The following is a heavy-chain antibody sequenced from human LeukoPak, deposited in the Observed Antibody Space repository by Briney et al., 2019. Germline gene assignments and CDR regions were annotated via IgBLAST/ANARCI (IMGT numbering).Heavy chain of an antibody. CDR2: ISGSGGST. V-gene: IGHV3-23*01. Sequence: GGSLRLSCAASGFTFSSYAMSWVRQAPGKGLEWVSAISGSGGSTYYADSVKGRFTISRDNSKNTLYLQMNSLRAEDTAVYYCAKGGIVVVVAATGDAFDIWGQGTMVTVSS. CDR1: GFTFSSYA. D-gene: IGHD2-15*01. CDR3: AKGGIVVVVAATGDAFDI. J-gene: IGHJ3*02.